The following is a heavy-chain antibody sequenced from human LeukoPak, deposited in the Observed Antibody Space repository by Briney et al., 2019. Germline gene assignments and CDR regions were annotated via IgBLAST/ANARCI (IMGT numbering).Heavy chain of an antibody. Sequence: PSETLSLTCTVSGGSISSGDYYWSWIRQPPGKGLEWIGYIYYSGSTYYNPSLKSRVTISVDKSKNQFTLKLSSVTAADTAVYYCARGIKQLVRGCWFDPWGQGTLVTVSS. J-gene: IGHJ5*02. D-gene: IGHD6-13*01. V-gene: IGHV4-30-4*01. CDR1: GGSISSGDYY. CDR3: ARGIKQLVRGCWFDP. CDR2: IYYSGST.